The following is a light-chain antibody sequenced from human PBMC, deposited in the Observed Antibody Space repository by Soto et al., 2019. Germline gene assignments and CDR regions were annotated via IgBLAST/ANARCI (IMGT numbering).Light chain of an antibody. V-gene: IGKV3-11*01. CDR2: DAS. CDR1: QSVSSY. J-gene: IGKJ2*01. CDR3: QQRSNWPYT. Sequence: EIVLTQSPATLSLSPGERATLSCRASQSVSSYLAWYQQKPGQAPRLLIYDASNRATGIPAGFSGSGSGTDFTLTISSLEPEDFAVYYCQQRSNWPYTFGQGTKLEIK.